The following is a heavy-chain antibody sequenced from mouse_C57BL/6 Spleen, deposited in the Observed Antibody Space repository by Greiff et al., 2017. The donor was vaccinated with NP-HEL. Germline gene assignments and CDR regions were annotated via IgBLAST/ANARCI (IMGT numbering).Heavy chain of an antibody. V-gene: IGHV1-66*01. D-gene: IGHD3-1*01. CDR3: ARKGGYHGGYYAMDY. Sequence: VQLQQSGPELVKPGASVKISCKASGYSFTSYYIHWVKQRPGQGLEWIGWIYPGSGNTKYNEKFKGKATLTADTSSSTAYMQLSSLTSEDSAVYYCARKGGYHGGYYAMDYWGQGTSVTVSS. J-gene: IGHJ4*01. CDR2: IYPGSGNT. CDR1: GYSFTSYY.